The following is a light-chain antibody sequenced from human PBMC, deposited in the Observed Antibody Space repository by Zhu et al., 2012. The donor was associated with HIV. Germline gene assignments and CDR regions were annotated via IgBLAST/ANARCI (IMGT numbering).Light chain of an antibody. CDR1: QSVTNK. Sequence: PGETATLSCTTSQSVTNKVAWYQQKPGQAPRLLVYGASTRADGVPARFSGGGSETEFTLTISSLQSEDFAFYYCQQYNVWPSISFGQGTRLNIK. CDR2: GAS. CDR3: QQYNVWPSIS. V-gene: IGKV3-15*01. J-gene: IGKJ5*01.